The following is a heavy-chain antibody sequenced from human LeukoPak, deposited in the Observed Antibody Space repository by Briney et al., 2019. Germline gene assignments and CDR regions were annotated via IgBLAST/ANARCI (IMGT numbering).Heavy chain of an antibody. CDR3: ARDVPNCSSTSCSNY. D-gene: IGHD2-2*01. CDR1: GGTFISYA. J-gene: IGHJ4*02. Sequence: SVKVSCKASGGTFISYAISWVRQAPGQGLEWMGRIIPILGIANYAQKFQGRVTTTADKSTSTAYMELSSLRSEDTAVYYRARDVPNCSSTSCSNYWGQGTLVTVSS. CDR2: IIPILGIA. V-gene: IGHV1-69*04.